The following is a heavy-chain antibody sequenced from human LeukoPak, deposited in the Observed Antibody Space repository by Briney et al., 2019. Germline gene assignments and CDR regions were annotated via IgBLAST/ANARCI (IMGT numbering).Heavy chain of an antibody. CDR2: INHSGST. Sequence: SETLSLTCAVYGGSFSGYYWSWIRQPPGKGLEWIGEINHSGSTNYNPSLKSRVTISVDTSKNQFSLKLSSVTAADTAVYYCARGGYYYDSSGYYTFDYWGQGTLVTVSS. CDR1: GGSFSGYY. D-gene: IGHD3-22*01. CDR3: ARGGYYYDSSGYYTFDY. J-gene: IGHJ4*02. V-gene: IGHV4-34*01.